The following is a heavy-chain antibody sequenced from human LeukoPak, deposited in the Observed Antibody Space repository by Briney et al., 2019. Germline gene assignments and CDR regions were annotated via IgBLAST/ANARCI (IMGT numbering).Heavy chain of an antibody. J-gene: IGHJ5*02. CDR3: ARNSGSGKNWFDP. CDR2: INYSGST. V-gene: IGHV4-31*03. D-gene: IGHD3-10*01. CDR1: GGSISSGAYY. Sequence: PSETLSLTCTVSGGSISSGAYYWSWIRQHPGKGLEWIGYINYSGSTYHNPSLRSRLTISVDTSKNQFPLELSSVTAADTALYYCARNSGSGKNWFDPWGQGTLVTVSS.